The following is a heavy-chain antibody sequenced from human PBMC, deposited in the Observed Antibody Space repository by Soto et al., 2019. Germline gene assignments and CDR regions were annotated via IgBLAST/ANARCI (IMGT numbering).Heavy chain of an antibody. J-gene: IGHJ1*01. CDR2: INHSGST. CDR1: GGSFSGYY. Sequence: SETLSLTCAVYGGSFSGYYWSWIRQPPGKGLEWIGEINHSGSTNYSPSLKSRVTISVDTSKNQFSLKLSSVTAADTAVYYCARGIGYCGSTTCYQPFQYWGLGTLVTVSS. CDR3: ARGIGYCGSTTCYQPFQY. V-gene: IGHV4-34*01. D-gene: IGHD2-2*01.